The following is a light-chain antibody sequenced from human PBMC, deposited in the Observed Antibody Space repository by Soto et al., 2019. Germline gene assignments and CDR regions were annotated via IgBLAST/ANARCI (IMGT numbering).Light chain of an antibody. Sequence: IQMTQSPSSLSASLGDRVTITCRASQSVSNYLAWYQQKPGKAPELLIYAASTLQSGVQSRFSGSGSGTDFTLTISCLQSEDFATYYCQQYYSFPLTSGQGTKVDIK. J-gene: IGKJ1*01. V-gene: IGKV1D-8*01. CDR1: QSVSNY. CDR3: QQYYSFPLT. CDR2: AAS.